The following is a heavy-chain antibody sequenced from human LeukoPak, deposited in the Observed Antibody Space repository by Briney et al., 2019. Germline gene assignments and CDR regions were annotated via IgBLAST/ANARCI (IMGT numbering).Heavy chain of an antibody. CDR3: AKDRYYDPIAYRAFDP. CDR1: GFTFSNYW. CDR2: IRQDGSEK. D-gene: IGHD3-22*01. J-gene: IGHJ5*02. Sequence: GGSLRLSCAASGFTFSNYWMSWVRQAPGKGLEWVATIRQDGSEKSYVDSVKGRFTISRDNAKNSLYLQMNTLRAEDTAVYYCAKDRYYDPIAYRAFDPWGQGTLVTVSS. V-gene: IGHV3-7*01.